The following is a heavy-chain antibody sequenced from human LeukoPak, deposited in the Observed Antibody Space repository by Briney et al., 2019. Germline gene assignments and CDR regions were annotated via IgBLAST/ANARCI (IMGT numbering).Heavy chain of an antibody. Sequence: SETLSLTCTVSGGSISSYYWSWIRQPAGKGLEWIGRIYTSGSTNYNPSLKSRVTMSVDTSKNQFSLKLSSVTAADTAVYYCARAWGYYDSSGYQVNYFDYWGQGILVTVSS. CDR3: ARAWGYYDSSGYQVNYFDY. D-gene: IGHD3-22*01. CDR1: GGSISSYY. J-gene: IGHJ4*02. V-gene: IGHV4-4*07. CDR2: IYTSGST.